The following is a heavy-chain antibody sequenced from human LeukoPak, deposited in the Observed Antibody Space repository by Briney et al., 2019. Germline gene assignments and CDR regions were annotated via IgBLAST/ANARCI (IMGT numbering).Heavy chain of an antibody. J-gene: IGHJ3*02. D-gene: IGHD6-13*01. CDR1: GGTFSSYA. CDR3: ARDTGIAAAGTGAFDI. CDR2: IIPIFGTA. Sequence: SVKVSCKASGGTFSSYAISWVRQAPGQGLEWMGGIIPIFGTADYAQKFQGRVTITADESTSTAYMELSSLRSEDTAVYYCARDTGIAAAGTGAFDIWGQGTMVTVSS. V-gene: IGHV1-69*13.